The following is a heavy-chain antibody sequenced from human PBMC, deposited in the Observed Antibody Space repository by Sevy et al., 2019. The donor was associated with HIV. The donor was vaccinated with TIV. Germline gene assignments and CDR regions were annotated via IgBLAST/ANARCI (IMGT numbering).Heavy chain of an antibody. V-gene: IGHV1-24*01. CDR1: GSTLTRLA. J-gene: IGHJ6*02. CDR2: FDPEDGET. D-gene: IGHD3-3*01. Sequence: ASVKVSCKVSGSTLTRLAIHWVRQAPGKGPEWMGSFDPEDGETIYSQKFQGRVTMTGDTSTDTGYMELSSLRSEDTAVYYCARDKSVQVIFGVVRYNYGMDVWGQGTTVTVSS. CDR3: ARDKSVQVIFGVVRYNYGMDV.